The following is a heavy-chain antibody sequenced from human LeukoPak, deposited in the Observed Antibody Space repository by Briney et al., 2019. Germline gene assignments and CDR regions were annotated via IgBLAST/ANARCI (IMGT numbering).Heavy chain of an antibody. V-gene: IGHV4-34*01. CDR3: ARIHGGLRYFDWLPHRHYMDV. CDR2: INHSGST. D-gene: IGHD3-9*01. J-gene: IGHJ6*03. Sequence: SETLSLTCAVYGGSFSGYYWSWIRQPPGKGLEWIGEINHSGSTNYNPSLKSRVTISVDTSKNQFSLKLSSVTAADTAVYYCARIHGGLRYFDWLPHRHYMDVWGKGTTVTISS. CDR1: GGSFSGYY.